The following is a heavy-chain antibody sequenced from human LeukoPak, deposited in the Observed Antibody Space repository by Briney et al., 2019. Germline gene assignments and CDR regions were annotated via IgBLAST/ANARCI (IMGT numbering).Heavy chain of an antibody. CDR3: ARDGGDGIDP. V-gene: IGHV4-39*07. D-gene: IGHD1-1*01. J-gene: IGHJ5*02. CDR1: GGSISSSSYY. CDR2: IYYSGST. Sequence: PSETLSLTCTVSGGSISSSSYYWGWIRQPPGKGLEWIGSIYYSGSTYYNPSLKSRVTISVDTSKNQFSLKLSSVTAADTAVYYCARDGGDGIDPWGQGTLVTVSS.